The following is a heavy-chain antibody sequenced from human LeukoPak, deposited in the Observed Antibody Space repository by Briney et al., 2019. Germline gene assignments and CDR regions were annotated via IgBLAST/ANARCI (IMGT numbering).Heavy chain of an antibody. V-gene: IGHV3-23*01. CDR1: GFTFSSYG. CDR2: ISGSGGST. J-gene: IGHJ4*02. D-gene: IGHD3-10*01. Sequence: GGSLRLSCAASGFTFSSYGMSWVRQAPGKGLEWVSAISGSGGSTYYADSVKGRFTISRDNAKNSLYLQMNSLRAEDTAVYYCARAWFGEAVFDYWGQGTLVTVSS. CDR3: ARAWFGEAVFDY.